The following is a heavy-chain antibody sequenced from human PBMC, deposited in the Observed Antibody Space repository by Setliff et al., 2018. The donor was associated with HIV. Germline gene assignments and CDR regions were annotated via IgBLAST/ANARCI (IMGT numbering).Heavy chain of an antibody. D-gene: IGHD5-12*01. Sequence: SETLSLTCSVSGASISSNSYYWGWIRQPPGKGLEWIGSIYYSGSTHYNPSLKSRVTISVDTSKKHFSLRLTSVTAADTAVYFCARGVIETDYDYVDIYYYNYMDVWGKGTTVTVSS. CDR2: IYYSGST. V-gene: IGHV4-39*02. CDR3: ARGVIETDYDYVDIYYYNYMDV. CDR1: GASISSNSYY. J-gene: IGHJ6*03.